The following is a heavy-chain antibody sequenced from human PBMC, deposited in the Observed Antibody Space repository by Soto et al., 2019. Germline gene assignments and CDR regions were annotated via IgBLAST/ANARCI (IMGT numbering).Heavy chain of an antibody. CDR3: AKVWSIAGDFDY. V-gene: IGHV3-30*18. J-gene: IGHJ4*02. Sequence: QVQLVESGGGVVQPGRSLRLSCAASGFTFSSYGMHWVRQAPGKGLEWVAVISYDGSNKYYADSVKGRFTISRDNSKNTLYLQMNSLRAEDTPVYYCAKVWSIAGDFDYWRQGTLVTVSS. CDR1: GFTFSSYG. D-gene: IGHD6-6*01. CDR2: ISYDGSNK.